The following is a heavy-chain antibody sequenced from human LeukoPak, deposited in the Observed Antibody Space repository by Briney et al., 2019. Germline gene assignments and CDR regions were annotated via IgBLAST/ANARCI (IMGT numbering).Heavy chain of an antibody. V-gene: IGHV4-39*01. Sequence: SETLSLTCTVPGGSISTSAFYWGWIRQPPGKGRGSIGSIYDSGNEFYNPSLKSPVTLSADTSKNQFSMKRNCAPSSEQGIYYCARQISDYYYYSMDVWGEGITVTVSS. J-gene: IGHJ6*03. CDR1: GGSISTSAFY. D-gene: IGHD2/OR15-2a*01. CDR2: IYDSGNE. CDR3: ARQISDYYYYSMDV.